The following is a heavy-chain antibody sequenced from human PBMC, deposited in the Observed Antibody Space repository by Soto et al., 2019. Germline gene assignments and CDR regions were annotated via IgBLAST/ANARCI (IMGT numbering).Heavy chain of an antibody. J-gene: IGHJ6*02. CDR2: IYYSGST. CDR3: ARDRITIFGVVIYYYGMDV. V-gene: IGHV4-30-4*01. CDR1: GGSISSGDYY. D-gene: IGHD3-3*01. Sequence: SETLSLTCTVSGGSISSGDYYWSWIRQPPGKGLEWIGYIYYSGSTYYNPSLKSRVTISVDTSKNQFSLKLSSVTAADTAVYYCARDRITIFGVVIYYYGMDVWGQGTTVTVSS.